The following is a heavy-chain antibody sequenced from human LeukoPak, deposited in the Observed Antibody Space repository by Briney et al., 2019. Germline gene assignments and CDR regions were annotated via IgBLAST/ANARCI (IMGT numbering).Heavy chain of an antibody. CDR3: VREARGYHYTYFDY. CDR1: GFTLGSHD. Sequence: AGGSLRLSCTASGFTLGSHDMHWVRQIPGQGLEWVAAVSSGFHAFFADSVQGRFTVSRGDARNSLYLQMNSLRAGDTAVYYCVREARGYHYTYFDYWGQGTLVTVSS. D-gene: IGHD5-18*01. V-gene: IGHV3-13*01. CDR2: VSSGFHA. J-gene: IGHJ4*02.